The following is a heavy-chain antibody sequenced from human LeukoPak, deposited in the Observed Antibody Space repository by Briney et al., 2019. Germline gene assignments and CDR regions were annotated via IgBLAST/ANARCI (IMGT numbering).Heavy chain of an antibody. V-gene: IGHV3-64D*06. D-gene: IGHD6-19*01. CDR3: VKGKGIGVTSLDY. Sequence: PGGSLRLSCSASGFIFSNYARRWVRQPPGKGLEYISAISSNGGSKYYAASVKGRFTISRDNSKNTLYLQMSSLRAEDTAVYYCVKGKGIGVTSLDYWGQGTLVTVSS. J-gene: IGHJ4*02. CDR2: ISSNGGSK. CDR1: GFIFSNYA.